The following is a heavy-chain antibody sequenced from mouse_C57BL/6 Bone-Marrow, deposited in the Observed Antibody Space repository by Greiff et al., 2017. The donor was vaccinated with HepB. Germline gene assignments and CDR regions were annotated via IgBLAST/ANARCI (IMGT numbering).Heavy chain of an antibody. CDR3: AREGYGNPYYFDY. CDR1: GYAFTNYL. CDR2: INPGSGGT. Sequence: VQLQESGAELVRPGTSVKVSCKASGYAFTNYLIEGVKQRPGQGLEGIGVINPGSGGTNYNEKFKGKATLTADKSSSTAYMQLSSLTSEDSAVYFCAREGYGNPYYFDYWGQGTTLTVSS. J-gene: IGHJ2*01. D-gene: IGHD2-1*01. V-gene: IGHV1-54*01.